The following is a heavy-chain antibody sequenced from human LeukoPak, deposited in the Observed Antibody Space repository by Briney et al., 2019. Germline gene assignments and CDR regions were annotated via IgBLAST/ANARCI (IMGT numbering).Heavy chain of an antibody. CDR3: AKLPHCSSTSCPRDY. D-gene: IGHD2-2*01. CDR2: ISGSGGST. CDR1: GFTFSSYA. Sequence: GGSLRLSCAASGFTFSSYAMSWVRQAPGKGLEWVSAISGSGGSTYYADSVKGRFTISRDNSKNTLYLQMNSLRAEDTAVYYCAKLPHCSSTSCPRDYWGQGTLVTVSS. V-gene: IGHV3-23*01. J-gene: IGHJ4*02.